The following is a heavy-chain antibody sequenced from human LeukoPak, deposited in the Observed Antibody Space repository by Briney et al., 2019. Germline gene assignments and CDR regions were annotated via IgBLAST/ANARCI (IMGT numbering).Heavy chain of an antibody. CDR1: GFTFSIYG. Sequence: GGSLRLSCEASGFTFSIYGMHWVRQAPGKGLEWVAVISYDGSNKYYVDSVEGRFTISRDNSKNALYLQMNSLGPGDTAVYYCATTLETGGYFGPFVRWGQGTLVTVSS. CDR3: ATTLETGGYFGPFVR. D-gene: IGHD2-8*02. J-gene: IGHJ4*02. CDR2: ISYDGSNK. V-gene: IGHV3-30*03.